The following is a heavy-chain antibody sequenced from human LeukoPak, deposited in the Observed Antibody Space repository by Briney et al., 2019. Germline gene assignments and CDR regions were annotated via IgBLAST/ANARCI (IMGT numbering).Heavy chain of an antibody. J-gene: IGHJ6*02. CDR3: AREKAYYDILTGFSSYYYGMDV. Sequence: GASVKVSCKASGYTFTSYGISWVRQAPGQGLEWMGWISAYNGNTNYAQKLQGRVTMTTDTSTSTAYMELRSLRSDDTAVYYCAREKAYYDILTGFSSYYYGMDVWGQGTTVTVSS. CDR2: ISAYNGNT. CDR1: GYTFTSYG. V-gene: IGHV1-18*01. D-gene: IGHD3-9*01.